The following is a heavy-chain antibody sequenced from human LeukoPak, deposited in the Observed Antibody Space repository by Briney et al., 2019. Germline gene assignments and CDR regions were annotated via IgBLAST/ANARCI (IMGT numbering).Heavy chain of an antibody. CDR3: ARFSGYSSGWYG. J-gene: IGHJ4*02. CDR1: GGTFSSYA. Sequence: ASVKVSCKASGGTFSSYASSWVRQAPGQGLEWMGGIIPIFGTANYAQKFQGRVTITADESTSTAYMELSSLRSEDTAVYYCARFSGYSSGWYGWGQGTLDTVSS. D-gene: IGHD6-19*01. V-gene: IGHV1-69*01. CDR2: IIPIFGTA.